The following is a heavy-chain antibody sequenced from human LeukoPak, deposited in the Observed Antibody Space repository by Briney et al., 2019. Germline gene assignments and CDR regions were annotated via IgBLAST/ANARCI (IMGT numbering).Heavy chain of an antibody. V-gene: IGHV3-23*01. D-gene: IGHD1-26*01. CDR1: AFSFSNYA. CDR2: ISGGGGDT. Sequence: GGSLRLSCAASAFSFSNYAMSLVRQAPGKGLEWVSAISGGGGDTYYADSVKGRFTISRENSKNTLYLQMNSLKAEDSAVYYCAKDRVPAISPWESWGQGTLVTVSS. CDR3: AKDRVPAISPWES. J-gene: IGHJ5*02.